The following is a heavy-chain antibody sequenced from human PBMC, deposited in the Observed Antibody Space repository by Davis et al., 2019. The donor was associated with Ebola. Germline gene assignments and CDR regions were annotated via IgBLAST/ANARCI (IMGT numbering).Heavy chain of an antibody. D-gene: IGHD3-9*01. CDR3: AKRDLTGFLAFEI. CDR2: IYHVWVP. CDR1: GFSISHHNW. V-gene: IGHV4-28*01. Sequence: PSETLSLTCAVSGFSISHHNWWGWLRQSPGKGLEWIGSIYHVWVPHLNPSFESRVAMSVDMSKNQFSLRLTSVTAADTAVYYCAKRDLTGFLAFEIWGQGTVVTVSS. J-gene: IGHJ3*02.